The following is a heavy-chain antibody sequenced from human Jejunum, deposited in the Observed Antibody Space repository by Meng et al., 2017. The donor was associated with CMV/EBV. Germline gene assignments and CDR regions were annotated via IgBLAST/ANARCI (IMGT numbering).Heavy chain of an antibody. Sequence: SGYSISSGSYWAWIRQSPGKGLEWLGSVYQSGATFYNPSIKSRVSMSMDMSKNQFSLKVTSVTAADTAVYYCVREQFLTGSSIDHWGQGTLVTVSS. CDR3: VREQFLTGSSIDH. CDR2: VYQSGAT. J-gene: IGHJ4*02. CDR1: GYSISSGSY. V-gene: IGHV4-38-2*02. D-gene: IGHD6-6*01.